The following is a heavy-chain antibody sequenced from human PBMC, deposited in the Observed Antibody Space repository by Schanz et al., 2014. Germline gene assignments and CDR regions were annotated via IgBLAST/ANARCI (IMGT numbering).Heavy chain of an antibody. Sequence: EVQVVESGGGLVRPGGSLRLSCSGFTFSRYWMTWVRQAPGKGLEWISSMYINSGSTQYADSEKGRFIISRDSSKNTLFLQMNSLRPENTALYFCARDEGRDGYNLAFDVWGQGTLVTVSS. V-gene: IGHV3-66*01. CDR1: GFTFSRYW. D-gene: IGHD5-12*01. J-gene: IGHJ3*01. CDR2: MYINSGST. CDR3: ARDEGRDGYNLAFDV.